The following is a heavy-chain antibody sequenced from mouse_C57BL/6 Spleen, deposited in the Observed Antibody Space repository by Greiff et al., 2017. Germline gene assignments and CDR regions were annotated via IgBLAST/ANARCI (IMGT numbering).Heavy chain of an antibody. CDR3: ARQDTTAYYYAMDY. Sequence: QVQLQQPGAELVMPGASVKLSCKASGYTFTSYWMPWVKQRPGQGLEWIGEIGPSVSYTNYNQKFKGKSTLTGDKSSSTAYMQLSSLTSEDSAVYYCARQDTTAYYYAMDYWGQGTSVTVSS. D-gene: IGHD1-2*01. CDR1: GYTFTSYW. V-gene: IGHV1-69*01. CDR2: IGPSVSYT. J-gene: IGHJ4*01.